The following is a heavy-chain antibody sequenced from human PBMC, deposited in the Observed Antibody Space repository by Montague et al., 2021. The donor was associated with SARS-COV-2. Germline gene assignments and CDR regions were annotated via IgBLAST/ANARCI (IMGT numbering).Heavy chain of an antibody. V-gene: IGHV4-39*07. CDR3: AGGPAATYYYGMDV. D-gene: IGHD2-15*01. J-gene: IGHJ6*02. Sequence: SETLSLTCTVSGGSIGSSSYYWGWIRQPPGKGLEWIGRIYTSGSTNYNPSPKSRVTISVDTSKNQFSLKLSSVTAADTAVYYCAGGPAATYYYGMDVWGQGTTVTVSS. CDR1: GGSIGSSSYY. CDR2: IYTSGST.